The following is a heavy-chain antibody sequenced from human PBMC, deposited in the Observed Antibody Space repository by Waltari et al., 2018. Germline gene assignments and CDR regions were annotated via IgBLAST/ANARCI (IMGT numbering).Heavy chain of an antibody. CDR1: GGSITTDNYY. D-gene: IGHD5-12*01. V-gene: IGHV4-61*02. CDR2: IYNTGST. CDR3: ARGPKTFGWLQLFDI. Sequence: QVQLQESGPGLVKPSQTLSLTCTVSGGSITTDNYYWNWIRQPAEKGLEWIGRIYNTGSTTYNPSLKRRVTISVDTSKNQFSLNLKSVTAADTAVYYCARGPKTFGWLQLFDIWGQGTMVTVSS. J-gene: IGHJ3*02.